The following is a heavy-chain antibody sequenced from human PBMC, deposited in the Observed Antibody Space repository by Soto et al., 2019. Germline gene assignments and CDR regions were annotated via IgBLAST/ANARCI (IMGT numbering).Heavy chain of an antibody. CDR1: GYTLTGYY. CDR3: DGGLYAQTPFFDN. D-gene: IGHD2-8*02. V-gene: IGHV1-2*02. J-gene: IGHJ4*02. Sequence: ASVKVSCKASGYTLTGYYMHWVRQAPGQGLEWMGWINPNSGGTNYAQKFQGRVTMTRDTSISTAYMELSRLRSDDTAVYYFDGGLYAQTPFFDNWGQGTLVTVSS. CDR2: INPNSGGT.